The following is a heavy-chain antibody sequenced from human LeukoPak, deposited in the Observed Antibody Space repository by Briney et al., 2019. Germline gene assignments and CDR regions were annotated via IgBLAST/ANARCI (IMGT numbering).Heavy chain of an antibody. Sequence: SVKVSCKASGYTFTNFDINRVRQAPGQGLEWMGRIIPILGIANYAQKFQGRVTITADKSTSTAYTELSSLRSEDTAVYYCASLGGYYDSSGYYYSPFLEDYWGQGTLVTVSS. D-gene: IGHD3-22*01. J-gene: IGHJ4*02. CDR1: GYTFTNFD. CDR2: IIPILGIA. V-gene: IGHV1-69*04. CDR3: ASLGGYYDSSGYYYSPFLEDY.